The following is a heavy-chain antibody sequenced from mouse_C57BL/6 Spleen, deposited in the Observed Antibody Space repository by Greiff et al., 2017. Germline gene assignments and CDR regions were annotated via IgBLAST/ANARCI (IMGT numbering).Heavy chain of an antibody. V-gene: IGHV1-69*01. CDR3: ARERDV. Sequence: QVQLQQPGAELVMPGASVKLSCKASGYTFTSYWMHWVKQRPGQGLEWIGEIDPSDSYTNYNQKFKGKSTLTVDKSSSTAYMQLSSLTSEDSAVYSCARERDVWGTGTTVTVSS. CDR1: GYTFTSYW. CDR2: IDPSDSYT. J-gene: IGHJ1*03.